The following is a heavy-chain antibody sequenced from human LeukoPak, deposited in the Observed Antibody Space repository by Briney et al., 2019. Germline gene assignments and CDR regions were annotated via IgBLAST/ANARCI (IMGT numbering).Heavy chain of an antibody. CDR3: ARDSIFGVASHYYYGMDV. J-gene: IGHJ6*02. Sequence: ASVKVSCKASGYTFTSYGISWVRQAPGQGLEWMGWISAYSGNTNYAQKLQGRVTMTTDTSTSTAYMELRSLRSDDTAVYYCARDSIFGVASHYYYGMDVWGQGTTVTVSS. V-gene: IGHV1-18*01. CDR2: ISAYSGNT. CDR1: GYTFTSYG. D-gene: IGHD3-3*01.